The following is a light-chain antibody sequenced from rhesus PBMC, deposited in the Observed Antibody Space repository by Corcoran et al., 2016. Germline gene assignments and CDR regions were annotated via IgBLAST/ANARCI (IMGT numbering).Light chain of an antibody. CDR1: QDTSYW. J-gene: IGKJ1*01. Sequence: DIQMTQSPSSLSASVGDTVTITCRASQDTSYWLAWYQQKPGKAPKVLIYKAAPLHSGVPSRFRGSGTGTAFTLTINSLQSEDFATYFCQQYPNRPWTFGQGTKVEIK. CDR3: QQYPNRPWT. V-gene: IGKV1-22*01. CDR2: KAA.